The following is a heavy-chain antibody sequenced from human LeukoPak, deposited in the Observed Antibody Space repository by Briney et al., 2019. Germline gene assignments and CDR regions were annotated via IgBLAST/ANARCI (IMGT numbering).Heavy chain of an antibody. CDR1: GFTFSSYW. D-gene: IGHD3-10*01. Sequence: GGSLRLSCAASGFTFSSYWMNWVRQAPGKGLEWVANIKKDGSDKNYLGSVKGRFTISRDNAKNSLYVQMNSLRVEDTAVYYCASSEGSGSYSGYYYYGMDVWGQGTTVTVSS. J-gene: IGHJ6*02. CDR2: IKKDGSDK. CDR3: ASSEGSGSYSGYYYYGMDV. V-gene: IGHV3-7*01.